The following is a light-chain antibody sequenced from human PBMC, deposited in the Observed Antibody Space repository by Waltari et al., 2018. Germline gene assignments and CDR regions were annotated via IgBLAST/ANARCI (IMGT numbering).Light chain of an antibody. V-gene: IGLV2-23*02. CDR3: CSYAGSDTFVV. CDR2: EVS. CDR1: SSDVGSYNL. Sequence: QSALTQPASVSGSPGQSITISCTGTSSDVGSYNLVSWCQQHPDKAPKLMLYEVSNRPSGVSDRFPGSKSGTTASLTISGLQAEDEADYYCCSYAGSDTFVVLGGGTKLTVL. J-gene: IGLJ2*01.